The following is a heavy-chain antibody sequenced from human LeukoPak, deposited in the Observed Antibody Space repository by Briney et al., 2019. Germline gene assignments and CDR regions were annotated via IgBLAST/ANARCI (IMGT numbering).Heavy chain of an antibody. CDR2: IKQDGSEK. J-gene: IGHJ4*02. V-gene: IGHV3-7*01. CDR1: GFTFSSYW. CDR3: ARGSEYTSSTNYHFDY. Sequence: PGGSLRLSCAASGFTFSSYWMSWVRQAPGKGLEWVANIKQDGSEKHYVDSVKGRFTISRDNAKKSLFLHMNSLRVEDTAVYYCARGSEYTSSTNYHFDYWGQGTLVTVSS. D-gene: IGHD6-6*01.